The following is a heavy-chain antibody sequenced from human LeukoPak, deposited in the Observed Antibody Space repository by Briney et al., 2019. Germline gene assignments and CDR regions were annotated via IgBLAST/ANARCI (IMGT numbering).Heavy chain of an antibody. D-gene: IGHD3-10*01. J-gene: IGHJ4*02. CDR2: ISSSSSYI. Sequence: GGSLRLSCAASGFTFSSFSMNWVRQAPGKGLEWVSSISSSSSYIYYADSVKGRFTISRDNAKNSLYLQMNSLRAEDTAVYYCAAYGSGSYYNGDWGQGTLVTVSS. CDR1: GFTFSSFS. CDR3: AAYGSGSYYNGD. V-gene: IGHV3-21*01.